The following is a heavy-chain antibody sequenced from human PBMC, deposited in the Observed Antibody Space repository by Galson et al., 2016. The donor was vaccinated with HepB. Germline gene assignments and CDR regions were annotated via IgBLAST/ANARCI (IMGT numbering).Heavy chain of an antibody. CDR2: ISGSGDST. J-gene: IGHJ6*02. Sequence: SLRLSCAASGFTFSSNPMTWVRQAPGKGLEWVSTISGSGDSTYYVDAVKGRFAISRDNSKNTLYLQIHSLKAEDTAVYYCAKDNGRARRFLEWTYYYHGMDVWGQGTTVTVSS. CDR3: AKDNGRARRFLEWTYYYHGMDV. CDR1: GFTFSSNP. V-gene: IGHV3-23*01. D-gene: IGHD3-3*01.